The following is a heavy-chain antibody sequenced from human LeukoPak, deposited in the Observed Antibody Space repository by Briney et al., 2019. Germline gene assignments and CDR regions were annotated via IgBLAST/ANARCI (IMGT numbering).Heavy chain of an antibody. J-gene: IGHJ4*02. V-gene: IGHV1-46*01. CDR2: INPSGGST. Sequence: ASVKVSFKASGYTFTNYYMHWVRQAPGQGLEWMGIINPSGGSTTYAQKFQGRVTMTRDTSTSTVYMELSSLRSEDTAVYYCARNRNIRGPREPFAYWGQGTLVTVSS. D-gene: IGHD1-14*01. CDR3: ARNRNIRGPREPFAY. CDR1: GYTFTNYY.